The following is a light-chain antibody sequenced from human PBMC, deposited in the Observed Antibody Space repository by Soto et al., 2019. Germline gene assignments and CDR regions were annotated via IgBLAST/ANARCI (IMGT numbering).Light chain of an antibody. V-gene: IGKV3-11*01. J-gene: IGKJ4*01. CDR2: DAS. CDR1: QSISDF. CDR3: QQRSKWPVT. Sequence: VVLTQSPATLSLSPGERATLSCRASQSISDFLAWYQQKPGQAPSLLIYDASNRATGTPARFSGSGHGTDFTLTSSSLQAEDVAHYYCQQRSKWPVTFGGGTKVEIK.